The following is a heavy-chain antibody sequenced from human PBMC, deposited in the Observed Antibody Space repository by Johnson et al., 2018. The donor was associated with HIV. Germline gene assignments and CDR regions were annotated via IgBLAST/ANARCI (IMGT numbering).Heavy chain of an antibody. Sequence: VQVVESGGGVVQPGGSLRLSCAASVFTFSSYGMHWVRQAPGKGLEWVAFIRYDGSNKYYADSVKGRFTISRYNSKNTLYLQMNSLRAEDTAVYYCAKARGYDPYDAFDIWGQGTMVTVSS. V-gene: IGHV3-30*02. CDR1: VFTFSSYG. CDR2: IRYDGSNK. J-gene: IGHJ3*02. D-gene: IGHD5-12*01. CDR3: AKARGYDPYDAFDI.